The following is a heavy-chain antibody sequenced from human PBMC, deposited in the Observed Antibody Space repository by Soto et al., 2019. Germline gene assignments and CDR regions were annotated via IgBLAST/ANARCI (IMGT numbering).Heavy chain of an antibody. CDR3: AKGLYGDYKRTYYFDY. CDR2: ISGSGGST. J-gene: IGHJ4*02. Sequence: GGSLRLSYAASGFTFSSYAMSWVRQAPGKGLEWVSAISGSGGSTYYADSVKGRFTISRDNSKNTLYLQMNSLRAEDTAVYYCAKGLYGDYKRTYYFDYWGQGTLVTVSS. D-gene: IGHD4-17*01. CDR1: GFTFSSYA. V-gene: IGHV3-23*01.